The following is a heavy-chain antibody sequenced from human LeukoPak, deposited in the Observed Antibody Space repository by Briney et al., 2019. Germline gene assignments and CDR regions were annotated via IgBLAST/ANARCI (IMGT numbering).Heavy chain of an antibody. V-gene: IGHV4-59*12. CDR3: AREAYSDAFDI. CDR2: IYYSGST. Sequence: SETLSLTCTVSGGSISSYYWSWIRQPPGKGLEWIGYIYYSGSTNYNPSLKSRVTISVDTSKNQFSLKLSSVTAADTAVYCCAREAYSDAFDIWGQGTMVTVSS. J-gene: IGHJ3*02. D-gene: IGHD2-21*01. CDR1: GGSISSYY.